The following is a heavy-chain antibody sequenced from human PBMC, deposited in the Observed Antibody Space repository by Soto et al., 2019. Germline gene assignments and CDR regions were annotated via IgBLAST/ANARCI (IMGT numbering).Heavy chain of an antibody. V-gene: IGHV1-18*04. Sequence: QVQLVQSGAELKKPGASVKVSCAASGYTFTSNSITWVRQAPGQGLEWMGWISAYNGETSYAEKFQGRLTMTTDTSTXTAXXELRSLRSDDTAVYYCARVWGSYRAPSGGAGFDPWGQGTLVTVSS. D-gene: IGHD3-16*02. J-gene: IGHJ5*02. CDR3: ARVWGSYRAPSGGAGFDP. CDR1: GYTFTSNS. CDR2: ISAYNGET.